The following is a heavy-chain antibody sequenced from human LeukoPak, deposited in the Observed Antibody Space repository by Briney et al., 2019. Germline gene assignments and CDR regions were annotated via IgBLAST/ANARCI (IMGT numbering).Heavy chain of an antibody. CDR3: ARDQRGNAGTDAFDI. Sequence: GGSLRLSCAAPGFTFSSYSMNWFRQAPGKGLDWVSYISSSSSTIFYADFMRGRFTISRDNAKNSMYLQMDSLRAEDTTVYYCARDQRGNAGTDAFDIWGQGTTVTVSS. D-gene: IGHD1-1*01. CDR2: ISSSSSTI. V-gene: IGHV3-48*01. CDR1: GFTFSSYS. J-gene: IGHJ3*02.